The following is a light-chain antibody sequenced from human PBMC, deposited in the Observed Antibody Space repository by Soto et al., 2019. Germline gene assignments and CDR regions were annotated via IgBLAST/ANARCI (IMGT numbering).Light chain of an antibody. CDR2: GAS. CDR1: QNINTN. V-gene: IGKV3-15*01. J-gene: IGKJ4*01. Sequence: EIVLTQAPVTLSLSPGEGATLSCKASQNINTNLGWYQQKPGQAPRLLIYGASTRATGIPARFSGSGSGTEFTLTISSLQSEDFAVYYCQQYNNWPLTFGGGTKVDIK. CDR3: QQYNNWPLT.